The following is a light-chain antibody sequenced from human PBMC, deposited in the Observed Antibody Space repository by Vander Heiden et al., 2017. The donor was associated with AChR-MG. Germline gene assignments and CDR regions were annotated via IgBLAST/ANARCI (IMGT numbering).Light chain of an antibody. CDR2: AAS. CDR3: QQSDSPVSLT. V-gene: IGKV1-39*01. CDR1: QTITNY. Sequence: DIQMTQSPYSLSAAVGDRGTITCRASQTITNYLNWYQQKPGKAPILLIYAASSLQSGVPSRFSGSGSGTHFTLTINSLQPEDFATYHCQQSDSPVSLTFGGGTKVEMK. J-gene: IGKJ4*01.